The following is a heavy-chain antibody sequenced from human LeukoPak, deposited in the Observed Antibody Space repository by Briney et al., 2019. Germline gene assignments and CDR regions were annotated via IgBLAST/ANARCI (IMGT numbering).Heavy chain of an antibody. CDR2: INQDGSEK. D-gene: IGHD6-13*01. Sequence: GGSLRLSCAASEFTFSGYWMNWVRQAPGKGPEWVANINQDGSEKHYVDSVKGRFTISRDNAKNSLFLQMNSLRVEDTAVFYCARDGFVGAADPWGQGTLVTVSS. CDR1: EFTFSGYW. J-gene: IGHJ5*02. CDR3: ARDGFVGAADP. V-gene: IGHV3-7*01.